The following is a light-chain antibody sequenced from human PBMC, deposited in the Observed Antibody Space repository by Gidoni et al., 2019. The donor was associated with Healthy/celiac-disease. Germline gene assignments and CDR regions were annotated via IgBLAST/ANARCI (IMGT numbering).Light chain of an antibody. Sequence: IVLPQSPATLTLSPGERATLPCRASQSVSSSLAWYQQKPGQAPRLLIYDASNRATGIPARFSGSGSGTDFTLTTSSLEPEDFAVYYCQQRSNWSLTFGEXTKVEIK. CDR3: QQRSNWSLT. J-gene: IGKJ4*01. V-gene: IGKV3-11*01. CDR2: DAS. CDR1: QSVSSS.